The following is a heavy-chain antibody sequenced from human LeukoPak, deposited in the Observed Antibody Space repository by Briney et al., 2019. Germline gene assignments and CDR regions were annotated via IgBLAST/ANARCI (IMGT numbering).Heavy chain of an antibody. CDR3: AKDSFSYNGVFDALDV. CDR2: TAPA. CDR1: GFTFSDYA. D-gene: IGHD2-8*01. J-gene: IGHJ3*01. Sequence: GGSLRLSCAASGFTFSDYAMTWVRQAPGKRLEWVSSTAPAHYADSVKGRFTISRDDSKNTLFLQMNSLRAEDTAIYYCAKDSFSYNGVFDALDVWGHGTMVTVSS. V-gene: IGHV3-23*01.